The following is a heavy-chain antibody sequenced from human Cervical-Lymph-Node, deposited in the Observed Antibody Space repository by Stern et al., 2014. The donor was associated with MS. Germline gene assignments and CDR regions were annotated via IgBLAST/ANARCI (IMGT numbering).Heavy chain of an antibody. CDR1: GFSLSNSG. CDR2: MSFVGGNR. V-gene: IGHV3-30*03. J-gene: IGHJ6*02. CDR3: MGVGDAMHV. Sequence: VQLEESGGGVVQPGRSLTLSCAASGFSLSNSGMHWVRQAPGTGLEWVAVMSFVGGNRKYGDSVKGRFSISRDIANNTLFLQMNSLRPEDTAVYYCMGVGDAMHVWGQGTTVIVSS.